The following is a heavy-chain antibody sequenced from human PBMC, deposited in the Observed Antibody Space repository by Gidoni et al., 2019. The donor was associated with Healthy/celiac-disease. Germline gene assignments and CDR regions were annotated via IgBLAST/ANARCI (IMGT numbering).Heavy chain of an antibody. CDR3: ASLRFLEGNWFDP. D-gene: IGHD3-3*01. Sequence: QVQLQESGPGLVKPSETLSLTCPVPGGSISSSYWSWIRQPPGKGLEWIGYIYYSGSTHYNPSLKSRVTISVDTSKNQFSLKLSSVTAADTAVYYCASLRFLEGNWFDPWGQGTLVTVSS. CDR1: GGSISSSY. CDR2: IYYSGST. J-gene: IGHJ5*02. V-gene: IGHV4-59*01.